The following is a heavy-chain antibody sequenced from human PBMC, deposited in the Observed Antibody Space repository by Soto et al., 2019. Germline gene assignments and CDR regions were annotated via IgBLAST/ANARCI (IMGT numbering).Heavy chain of an antibody. D-gene: IGHD3-22*01. CDR1: GGTFPSDT. Sequence: QMQLMQSGSEVKKPGSSVKVSCKASGGTFPSDTISWVRQAPGQGLEWMGGIVPIFGTPNYAQKFQGRVTITADGSTNTAYMELSSLRSEDTAVYYCARPTSEYYHEAFDIWGQGTLVTVSS. CDR3: ARPTSEYYHEAFDI. V-gene: IGHV1-69*01. J-gene: IGHJ3*02. CDR2: IVPIFGTP.